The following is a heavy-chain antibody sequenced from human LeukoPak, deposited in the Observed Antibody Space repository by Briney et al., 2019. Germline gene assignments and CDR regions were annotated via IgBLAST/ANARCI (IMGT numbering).Heavy chain of an antibody. CDR1: GFTFSSYA. CDR3: AKSDRGDSSGYCHY. J-gene: IGHJ4*02. D-gene: IGHD3-22*01. CDR2: ISYDGSNK. V-gene: IGHV3-30-3*02. Sequence: GGSLRLSCAASGFTFSSYAMHWVRQAPGKGLEWVAVISYDGSNKYYADSVKGRFTISRDSSQNTLYLQMNSLRAEDTAIYYCAKSDRGDSSGYCHYWGQGALVTVSS.